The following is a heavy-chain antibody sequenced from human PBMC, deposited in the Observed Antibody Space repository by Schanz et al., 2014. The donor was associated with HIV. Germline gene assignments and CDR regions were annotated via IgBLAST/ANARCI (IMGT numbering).Heavy chain of an antibody. CDR1: GFTFGTYG. CDR2: ISYDANYK. J-gene: IGHJ4*02. V-gene: IGHV3-33*05. Sequence: QVQPVESGGGVVQPGGSLRLSCAASGFTFGTYGMHWVRQAPGRGLEWVSLISYDANYKYYADSLKGRFTISRDNSKQRLYLQINSLRANDTAVYFCARESASCGGNCAFDLWGQGALVIVSS. D-gene: IGHD2-21*02. CDR3: ARESASCGGNCAFDL.